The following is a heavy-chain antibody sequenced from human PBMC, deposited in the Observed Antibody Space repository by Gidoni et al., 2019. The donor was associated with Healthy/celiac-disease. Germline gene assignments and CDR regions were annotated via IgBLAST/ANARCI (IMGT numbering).Heavy chain of an antibody. CDR1: GFTFSSYG. V-gene: IGHV3-30*18. CDR2: ISYDGSNK. J-gene: IGHJ2*01. CDR3: AKDGGQWYFDL. Sequence: QVQLVESGGGVVQPGRSLRLSCGASGFTFSSYGMHWVRQAPGKGLEWVAVISYDGSNKYYADSVKGRFTISRDNSKNTLYLQMNSLRAEDTAVYYCAKDGGQWYFDLWGRGTLVTVSS.